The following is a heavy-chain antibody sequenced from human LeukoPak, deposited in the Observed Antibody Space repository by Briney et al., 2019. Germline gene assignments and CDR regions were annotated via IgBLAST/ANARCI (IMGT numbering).Heavy chain of an antibody. D-gene: IGHD6-19*01. J-gene: IGHJ5*01. V-gene: IGHV3-20*04. CDR1: GLLFDDYA. Sequence: GGSLGLSCAASGLLFDDYAMSWVRQVPGKGLEWVSGISWNGGSKSYADSVKGRFTISRDNAKNSLYLQLTSLRVEDTDLYYCARGGLGDEHNSGWYGRSWFDSWGQGILVTVSS. CDR3: ARGGLGDEHNSGWYGRSWFDS. CDR2: ISWNGGSK.